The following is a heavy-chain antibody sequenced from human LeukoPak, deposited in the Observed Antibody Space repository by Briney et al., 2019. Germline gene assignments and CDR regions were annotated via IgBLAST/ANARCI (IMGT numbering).Heavy chain of an antibody. CDR2: INPNSGGT. Sequence: ASVTVSCKASGYTFTGYYMHWVRQAPGQGLEWMGWINPNSGGTNYAQKFQGRVTMTRDTSISTAYMELSRLRSDDTAVYYCARSRYYYDSSGYYAYDYWGQGTLVTVSS. CDR1: GYTFTGYY. V-gene: IGHV1-2*02. CDR3: ARSRYYYDSSGYYAYDY. D-gene: IGHD3-22*01. J-gene: IGHJ4*02.